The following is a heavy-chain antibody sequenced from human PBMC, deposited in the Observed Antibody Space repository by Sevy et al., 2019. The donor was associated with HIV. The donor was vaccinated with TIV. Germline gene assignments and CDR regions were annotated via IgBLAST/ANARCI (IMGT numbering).Heavy chain of an antibody. V-gene: IGHV3-30*03. D-gene: IGHD6-13*01. CDR1: GFTFSTFG. Sequence: GGSLRLSCAASGFTFSTFGRHWVRQAPGKGLEWVAVISYDGSDKYYADSVKGRFTISRDNSKNTLYLQTNSLRAEDMAIYYSATSLSHGVSHSWYNDYWGQGTLVTVSS. CDR3: ATSLSHGVSHSWYNDY. CDR2: ISYDGSDK. J-gene: IGHJ4*02.